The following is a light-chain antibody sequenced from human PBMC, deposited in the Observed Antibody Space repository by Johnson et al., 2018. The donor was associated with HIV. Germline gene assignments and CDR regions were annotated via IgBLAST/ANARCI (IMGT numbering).Light chain of an antibody. CDR2: ENN. CDR1: RSNIGNNY. Sequence: QSVLTQPPSVSAAPGQKVTISCSGSRSNIGNNYVSWYQQLPGTAPKLLIYENNKRPSGIPDRFSGSKSGTSATLGITGLQTGDEADYYCGTWDSSLSVYVFGTGTKVTV. CDR3: GTWDSSLSVYV. V-gene: IGLV1-51*02. J-gene: IGLJ1*01.